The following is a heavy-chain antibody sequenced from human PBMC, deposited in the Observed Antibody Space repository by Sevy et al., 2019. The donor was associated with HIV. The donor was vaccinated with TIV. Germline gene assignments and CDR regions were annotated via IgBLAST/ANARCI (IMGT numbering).Heavy chain of an antibody. J-gene: IGHJ6*02. D-gene: IGHD2-2*02. CDR1: GFIFSSYA. Sequence: GGSLRLSCAASGFIFSSYAMSWVRQAPGKGLEWVSAVSGSGGSTYYADSVKGRFTISRDNPKNTLYLQMSSLRAEDTAVYYCAKVHTDIPYYYYYCMDVWGQGTTVTVSS. CDR2: VSGSGGST. CDR3: AKVHTDIPYYYYYCMDV. V-gene: IGHV3-23*01.